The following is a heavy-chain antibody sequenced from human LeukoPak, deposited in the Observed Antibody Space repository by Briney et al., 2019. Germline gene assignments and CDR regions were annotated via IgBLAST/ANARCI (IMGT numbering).Heavy chain of an antibody. Sequence: GRSLRLSCAASGFTFSSYATHWVRQAPGKGLEWVAVISYDGSNKYYADSVKGRFTISRDNSKNTLYLQMNSLRAEDTAVYYCARDTPSVAGYYFDYWGQGTLVTVSS. CDR1: GFTFSSYA. D-gene: IGHD6-19*01. CDR3: ARDTPSVAGYYFDY. V-gene: IGHV3-30-3*01. J-gene: IGHJ4*02. CDR2: ISYDGSNK.